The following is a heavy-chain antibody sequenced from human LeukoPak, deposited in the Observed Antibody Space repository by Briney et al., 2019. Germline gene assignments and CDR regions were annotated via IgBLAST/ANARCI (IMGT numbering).Heavy chain of an antibody. Sequence: SVKVSCKASGGTFSSYAISWVRQAPGQGLEWMGGIIPIFGTANYAQKFQGRVTITADESTSTAYMELSSLRSEDTAVYYCAREGALLQYSYYYYYTDVWGKRTTVTVSS. V-gene: IGHV1-69*13. J-gene: IGHJ6*03. CDR1: GGTFSSYA. D-gene: IGHD4-11*01. CDR3: AREGALLQYSYYYYYTDV. CDR2: IIPIFGTA.